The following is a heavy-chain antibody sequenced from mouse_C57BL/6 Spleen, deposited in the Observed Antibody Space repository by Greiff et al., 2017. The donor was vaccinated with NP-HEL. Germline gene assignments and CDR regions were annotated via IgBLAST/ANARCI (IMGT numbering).Heavy chain of an antibody. CDR3: ARDRGGYYAMDY. CDR2: IRNKANGYTT. J-gene: IGHJ4*01. Sequence: EVHLVESGGGLVQPGGSLSLSCAASGFTFTDYYMSWVRQPPGKALEWLGFIRNKANGYTTEYSASVKGRFTISRDNSQSILYLQMNALRAEDSATYYSARDRGGYYAMDYWGQGTSVTVSS. V-gene: IGHV7-3*01. CDR1: GFTFTDYY. D-gene: IGHD1-1*02.